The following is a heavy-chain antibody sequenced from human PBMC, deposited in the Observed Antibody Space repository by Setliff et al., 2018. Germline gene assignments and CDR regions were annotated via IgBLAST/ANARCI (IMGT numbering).Heavy chain of an antibody. CDR1: GFTFSSYA. J-gene: IGHJ3*02. D-gene: IGHD2-21*02. V-gene: IGHV3-30*04. CDR3: ARAFGGNSDAFDI. Sequence: PGGSLRLSGAASGFTFSSYAMHWVRQAPGKGLEWVAVISYDGSNKYYADSVRGRFTISRDNSKNTLYLQINSLRAEDTAVYYCARAFGGNSDAFDIWGQGTMVTVSS. CDR2: ISYDGSNK.